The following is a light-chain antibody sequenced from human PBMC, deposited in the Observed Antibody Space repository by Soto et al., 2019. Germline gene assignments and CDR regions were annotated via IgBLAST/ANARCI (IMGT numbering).Light chain of an antibody. CDR2: DAS. CDR3: QQRSSWPLT. J-gene: IGKJ4*01. Sequence: DIVLTQSPATLSLSPGERATLSCRASQSVTSYLAWYQQKPGQAPRLLIYDASNRATGIPARFSGSGSGTDFTLTISSLEAEDFAVYFCQQRSSWPLTFGGGTKVDIK. CDR1: QSVTSY. V-gene: IGKV3-11*01.